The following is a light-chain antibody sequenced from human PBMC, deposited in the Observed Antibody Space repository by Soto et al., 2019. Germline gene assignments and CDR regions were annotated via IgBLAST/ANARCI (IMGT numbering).Light chain of an antibody. Sequence: DIQMTQSPSSLSASVGDRVTITCRASQSISSYLNWYQQKPGKAPKLLIYAACSLQSGVPSRFSGSGSGTDFTLTISCLQPEDFAIYYCQQSYSTPITFGQGTRLEI. CDR2: AAC. J-gene: IGKJ5*01. V-gene: IGKV1-39*01. CDR3: QQSYSTPIT. CDR1: QSISSY.